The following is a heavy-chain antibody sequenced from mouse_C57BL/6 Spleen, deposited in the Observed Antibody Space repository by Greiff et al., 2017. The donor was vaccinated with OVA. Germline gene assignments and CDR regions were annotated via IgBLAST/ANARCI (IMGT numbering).Heavy chain of an antibody. J-gene: IGHJ2*01. CDR2: ISSGSSTI. D-gene: IGHD2-4*01. CDR3: ARISLIYYDYDALDY. CDR1: GFTFSDYG. V-gene: IGHV5-17*01. Sequence: EVKLMESGGGLVKPGGSLKLSCAASGFTFSDYGMHWVRQAPEKGLEWVAYISSGSSTIYYADTVKGRFTISRDNAKNTLFLQMTSLRSEDTAMYYCARISLIYYDYDALDYWGQGTTLTVSS.